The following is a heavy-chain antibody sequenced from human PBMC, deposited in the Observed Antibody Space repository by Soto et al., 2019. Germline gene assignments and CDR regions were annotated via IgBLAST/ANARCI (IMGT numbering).Heavy chain of an antibody. CDR1: GGSISSSSYY. D-gene: IGHD4-17*01. J-gene: IGHJ2*01. CDR3: ARQADYGDLYWYFDL. Sequence: PSETLSLTCTVSGGSISSSSYYWGWIRQPPGKGLEWIGSIYYSGSTYYNPSLKSRVTISVDTSKNQFSLKLSSVTAADTAVYYCARQADYGDLYWYFDLWGRGTLATVS. V-gene: IGHV4-39*01. CDR2: IYYSGST.